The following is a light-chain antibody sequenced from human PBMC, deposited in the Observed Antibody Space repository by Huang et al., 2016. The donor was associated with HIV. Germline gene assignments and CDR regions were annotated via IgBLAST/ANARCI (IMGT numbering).Light chain of an antibody. J-gene: IGKJ3*01. V-gene: IGKV1-39*01. CDR1: QDISIY. CDR2: AAS. CDR3: QQSYSIPRT. Sequence: DIQMTQSPSSLSASVGDRVTITCRASQDISIYVTWYRLKPGKAPRLLIYAASNLQGGVPSRFSGSGSGTDFTLTIRSLQAEDFATYYCQQSYSIPRTFGPGTTVDIK.